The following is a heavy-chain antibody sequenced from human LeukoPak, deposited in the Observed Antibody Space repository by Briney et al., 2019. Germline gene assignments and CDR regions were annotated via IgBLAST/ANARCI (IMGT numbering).Heavy chain of an antibody. CDR2: IWYDGSNK. J-gene: IGHJ4*02. D-gene: IGHD4-17*01. CDR1: GFTFSSYG. CDR3: ARGTVTTPFDY. V-gene: IGHV3-33*01. Sequence: PGGSLRLSCAASGFTFSSYGMHWVRQAPGKGLEWVAVIWYDGSNKYYADSVKGRFTISRDNAKNSLYLQMNSLRAEDTAVYYCARGTVTTPFDYWGQGTLVTVSP.